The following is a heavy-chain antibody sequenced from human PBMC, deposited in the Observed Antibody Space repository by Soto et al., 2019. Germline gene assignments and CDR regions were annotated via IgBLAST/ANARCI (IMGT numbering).Heavy chain of an antibody. Sequence: SQTLSVTCAISGDSVSSNSAGWNWVRQTPSRGFEWLGRTYYKSKWFNNYAVTVKSRITINPDTSQNQFSLHLDSVTPEDTAVYFCARGSWDDVSGHYYMDVWGKGTTVTVSS. CDR3: ARGSWDDVSGHYYMDV. J-gene: IGHJ6*03. V-gene: IGHV6-1*01. CDR2: TYYKSKWFN. CDR1: GDSVSSNSAG. D-gene: IGHD5-12*01.